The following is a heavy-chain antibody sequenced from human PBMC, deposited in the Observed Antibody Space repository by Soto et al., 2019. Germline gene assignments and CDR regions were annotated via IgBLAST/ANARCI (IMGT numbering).Heavy chain of an antibody. CDR3: ARGKVGATPLYGMDV. CDR2: IYYSGST. CDR1: GGSISTYY. D-gene: IGHD1-26*01. J-gene: IGHJ6*02. Sequence: SETLSLTCTVSGGSISTYYWSWIRQPPGKGLEWIGYIYYSGSTNYNPSLKSRVTISVDTSKNQFSLKLSSVTAADTAVYYCARGKVGATPLYGMDVWGQGTTVTVSS. V-gene: IGHV4-59*01.